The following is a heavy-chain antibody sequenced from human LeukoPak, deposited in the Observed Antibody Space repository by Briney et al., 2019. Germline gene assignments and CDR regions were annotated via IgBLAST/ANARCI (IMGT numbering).Heavy chain of an antibody. CDR3: TLRGSGSHYEGASVY. Sequence: GGSLRLSCAASGFTVTSDCMSWVRQAPGKGLEGVSVIYRGGSTYYAVSVQGRFTISRDNSNNTLYLQMNSLRADDTAVYYCTLRGSGSHYEGASVYWGQGTLVTVSS. D-gene: IGHD3-10*01. CDR1: GFTVTSDC. J-gene: IGHJ4*02. V-gene: IGHV3-66*01. CDR2: IYRGGST.